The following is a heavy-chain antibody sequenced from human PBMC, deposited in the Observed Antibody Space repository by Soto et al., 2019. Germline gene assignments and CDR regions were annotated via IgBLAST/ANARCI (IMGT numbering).Heavy chain of an antibody. CDR2: IYHSGST. J-gene: IGHJ6*02. Sequence: SETLSLTCAVSGGSISSSNWWSWVRQPPGKGLEWIGEIYHSGSTNYNPSLKSRVTISVDKSKNQFSLKLSSVTAADTAVYYCARFFSTGAYSNYVNGMDVWGQGTTVT. V-gene: IGHV4-4*02. CDR3: ARFFSTGAYSNYVNGMDV. D-gene: IGHD4-4*01. CDR1: GGSISSSNW.